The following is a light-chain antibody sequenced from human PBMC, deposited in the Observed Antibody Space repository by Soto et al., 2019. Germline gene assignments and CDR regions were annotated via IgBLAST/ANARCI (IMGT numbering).Light chain of an antibody. CDR2: WAS. J-gene: IGKJ1*01. CDR1: QSILYNSNNKNY. Sequence: DIVMTQSPDSLAVSLGERATINCKSSQSILYNSNNKNYLAWFQQKPGQAPKLLISWASTRESGVPDRFSGSGSGADFTLTISSLQAEDAAVYYCQQYYSSPRTFGQGTKVEIK. CDR3: QQYYSSPRT. V-gene: IGKV4-1*01.